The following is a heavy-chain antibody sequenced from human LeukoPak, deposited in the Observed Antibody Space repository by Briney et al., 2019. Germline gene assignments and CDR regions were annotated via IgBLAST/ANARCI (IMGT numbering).Heavy chain of an antibody. CDR3: ARLGRLGELSLGAFDI. Sequence: GGSLRLSCAGSAFTLSNYAINWVRQAPGKGPEWLSYISTSGSTILYADSVKGRFTISRDNAKNSLYLQMNSLRAEDTAVYYCARLGRLGELSLGAFDIWGQGTMVTVSS. V-gene: IGHV3-48*01. J-gene: IGHJ3*02. CDR2: ISTSGSTI. D-gene: IGHD3-16*02. CDR1: AFTLSNYA.